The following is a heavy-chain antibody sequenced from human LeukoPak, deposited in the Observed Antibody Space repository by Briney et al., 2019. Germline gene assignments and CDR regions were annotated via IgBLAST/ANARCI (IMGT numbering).Heavy chain of an antibody. CDR3: ARDWVSSSNFDY. CDR1: GYTFTGYY. Sequence: ASVKVSCKASGYTFTGYYMHWVRQAPGQGLEWMGWINHNSGGTNYAQKFQGRVTMTRDTSISTAYMELSRLRSDDTAVYYCARDWVSSSNFDYWGQGTLVTVSS. V-gene: IGHV1-2*02. D-gene: IGHD5/OR15-5a*01. J-gene: IGHJ4*02. CDR2: INHNSGGT.